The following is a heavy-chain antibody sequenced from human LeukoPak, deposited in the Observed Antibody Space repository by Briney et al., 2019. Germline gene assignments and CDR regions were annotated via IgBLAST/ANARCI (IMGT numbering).Heavy chain of an antibody. CDR1: GFTVSSNY. CDR3: ARIGSGNDYYFDY. J-gene: IGHJ4*02. D-gene: IGHD5-12*01. Sequence: GGSLRLSCAASGFTVSSNYMSWVRQAPGKGLEWVSVIYSGGSTYYADSVKGRFTISRDNSKNTLCLQMNSLRAEDAAVYYCARIGSGNDYYFDYWGQGTLVTVSS. V-gene: IGHV3-66*02. CDR2: IYSGGST.